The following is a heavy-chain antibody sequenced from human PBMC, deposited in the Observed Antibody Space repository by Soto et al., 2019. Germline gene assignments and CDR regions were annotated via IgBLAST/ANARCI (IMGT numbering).Heavy chain of an antibody. CDR1: GGTFSSYA. CDR2: IIPIFGTA. Sequence: SVKVSCKASGGTFSSYAISWVRQAPGQGLEWMGGIIPIFGTANYAQKFQGRVTITADKSTSTAYMELSSLRSEDTAVYYCAGVDTAMAVARYYYGMDVWGQGTTVTVSS. V-gene: IGHV1-69*06. D-gene: IGHD5-18*01. CDR3: AGVDTAMAVARYYYGMDV. J-gene: IGHJ6*02.